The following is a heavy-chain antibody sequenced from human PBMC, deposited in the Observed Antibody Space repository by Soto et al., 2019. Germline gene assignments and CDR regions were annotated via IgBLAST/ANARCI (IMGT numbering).Heavy chain of an antibody. D-gene: IGHD3-10*01. CDR1: GGSISSTHW. CDR3: ARHSPPFFYGSGPWDV. V-gene: IGHV4-4*02. CDR2: IYHSGST. Sequence: PSETLSLTCAVSGGSISSTHWWSWVRQPPGKGLEWIGEIYHSGSTNYNPSLKSRVTISVDTSKNQFSLKLSSLIAADTAVYYCARHSPPFFYGSGPWDVWGQGTTVTVSS. J-gene: IGHJ6*02.